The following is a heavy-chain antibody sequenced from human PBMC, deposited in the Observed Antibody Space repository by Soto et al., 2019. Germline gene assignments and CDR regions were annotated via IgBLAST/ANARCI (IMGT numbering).Heavy chain of an antibody. J-gene: IGHJ6*01. CDR3: ARYRANSPYGMDV. D-gene: IGHD1-26*01. V-gene: IGHV5-51*01. Sequence: GESLKISCKGSGYSFTSYWIGWVRQMPGKGLEGMGIIYPGDSDTRYSPSFQGPVTISADKSISTAYLQWSSLKASDTAMYYCARYRANSPYGMDVWGQGTTVTVSS. CDR2: IYPGDSDT. CDR1: GYSFTSYW.